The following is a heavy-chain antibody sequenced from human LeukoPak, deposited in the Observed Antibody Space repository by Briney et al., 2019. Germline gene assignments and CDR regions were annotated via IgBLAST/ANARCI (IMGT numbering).Heavy chain of an antibody. J-gene: IGHJ4*02. V-gene: IGHV4-34*01. CDR1: GGSFSGYY. CDR3: ARKAGGYSSRSCYFDY. D-gene: IGHD6-13*01. Sequence: SETLSLTCAVYGGSFSGYYWSWIRQPPGKGLEWIGEINHSGSTNYNPSLKSRVTISVDTSKNQFSLKLSSVTAADTAVYYCARKAGGYSSRSCYFDYWGQGTLVTVSS. CDR2: INHSGST.